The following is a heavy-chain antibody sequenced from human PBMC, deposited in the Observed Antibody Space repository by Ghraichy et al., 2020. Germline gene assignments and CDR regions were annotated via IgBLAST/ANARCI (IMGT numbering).Heavy chain of an antibody. J-gene: IGHJ4*02. CDR1: GFTFSGYA. CDR2: INDSGSST. D-gene: IGHD6-19*01. V-gene: IGHV3-23*01. Sequence: GGSLRLSCAASGFTFSGYAMSWVRQAPGKGLEWVSSINDSGSSTSYADSVKGRFTISRDTSENTLYLQMNSLRAEEMAVYFCAKRGIMIRVAGTYYFDYWGQGTPVTVPS. CDR3: AKRGIMIRVAGTYYFDY.